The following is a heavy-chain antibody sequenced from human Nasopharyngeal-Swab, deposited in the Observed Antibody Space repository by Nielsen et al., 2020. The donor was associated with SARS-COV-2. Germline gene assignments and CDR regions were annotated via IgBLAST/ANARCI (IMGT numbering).Heavy chain of an antibody. V-gene: IGHV3-23*01. CDR3: AKDTALYLAFDI. J-gene: IGHJ3*02. CDR2: ISGSGGST. D-gene: IGHD3-9*01. Sequence: GAALEISCAASGFTFSSYAMSWVRQAPGKGVEWVSAISGSGGSTYYADSVKGRFTISRDNSKNTLYLQMNSLRAEETAVYFCAKDTALYLAFDIWGQGTMVTVSS. CDR1: GFTFSSYA.